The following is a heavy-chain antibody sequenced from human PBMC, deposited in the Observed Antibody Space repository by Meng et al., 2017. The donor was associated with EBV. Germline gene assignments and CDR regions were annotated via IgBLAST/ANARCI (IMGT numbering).Heavy chain of an antibody. D-gene: IGHD2-15*01. Sequence: QVRWVRSGAKVKKPGAQGKGSCKDSGYTLTSYDINWVRQATGQGLEWMGWMNPNSGNTGYAQKFQGRVTMTRNTSISTAYMELSSLRSEDTAVYYCARGRGVYCSGGSCYPGWFDPWGQGTLVTVSS. CDR3: ARGRGVYCSGGSCYPGWFDP. V-gene: IGHV1-8*01. J-gene: IGHJ5*02. CDR2: MNPNSGNT. CDR1: GYTLTSYD.